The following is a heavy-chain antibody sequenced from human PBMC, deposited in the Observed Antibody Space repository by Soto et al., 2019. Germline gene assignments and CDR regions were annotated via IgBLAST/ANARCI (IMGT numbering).Heavy chain of an antibody. CDR2: INHSGST. D-gene: IGHD3-3*01. J-gene: IGHJ4*02. CDR1: GGSFSGHY. CDR3: ARGISWSVEVLRDAPDKYYFDS. Sequence: SETLSLTXAVYGGSFSGHYWSWIRQPPGKGLEWIGEINHSGSTSFNPSLKSRVTISVDTSKNQFSLKLSSVTAADMAVYYCARGISWSVEVLRDAPDKYYFDSGGQGTRVNVSS. V-gene: IGHV4-34*01.